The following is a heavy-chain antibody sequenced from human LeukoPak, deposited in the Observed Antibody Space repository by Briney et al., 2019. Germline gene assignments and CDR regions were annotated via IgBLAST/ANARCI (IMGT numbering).Heavy chain of an antibody. CDR3: AWGGGIFFQY. CDR1: GCTFTSYA. CDR2: INAGNGNT. Sequence: ASVPVSCKASGCTFTSYAMHWVRQAPGQRREWMGWINAGNGNTKYSQKFQRRVTITRDTSASTAYMELRSRSPEDTDVDYCAWGGGIFFQYWGQGTLVTVSS. J-gene: IGHJ1*01. V-gene: IGHV1-3*01. D-gene: IGHD3-16*01.